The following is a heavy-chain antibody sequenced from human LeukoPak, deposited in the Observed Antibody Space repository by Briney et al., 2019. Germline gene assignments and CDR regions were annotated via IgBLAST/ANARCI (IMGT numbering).Heavy chain of an antibody. CDR2: ISAYNGNT. J-gene: IGHJ6*02. CDR3: ARENDDSSGYYYGVAYYYGMDV. Sequence: GASVKVSCKASGYTFTSYGISWVRQAPGQGLEWMGWISAYNGNTNYAQKLQGRVTMTTDTSTSTAYMELRSLRSDDTAVYYCARENDDSSGYYYGVAYYYGMDVWGQGTTVTVSS. V-gene: IGHV1-18*01. CDR1: GYTFTSYG. D-gene: IGHD3-22*01.